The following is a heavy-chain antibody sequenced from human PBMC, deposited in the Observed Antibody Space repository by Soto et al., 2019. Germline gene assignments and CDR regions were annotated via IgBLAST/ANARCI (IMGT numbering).Heavy chain of an antibody. CDR2: IIPIFGTA. V-gene: IGHV1-69*12. CDR1: GGTFSSYA. J-gene: IGHJ5*02. Sequence: QVQLVQSGAEVKKPGSSVKVSCKASGGTFSSYAISWVRQAPGQGLEWMGGIIPIFGTANYAQKFQGRVTMTADESTSTAYMELSSLRSEDTAVYYCARSGFRCSGGSCYDFFGWFDPWGQGTLVTVSS. D-gene: IGHD2-15*01. CDR3: ARSGFRCSGGSCYDFFGWFDP.